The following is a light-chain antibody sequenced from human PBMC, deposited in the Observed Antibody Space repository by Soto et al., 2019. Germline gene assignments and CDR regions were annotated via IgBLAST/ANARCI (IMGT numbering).Light chain of an antibody. Sequence: AIQMTQSPSSLSASVGDRVTITCRASQGIRNDLGWYQQKPGKAPKLLIYATSTLQSGVPSRFSGSGSGTDFTLTIGSLQPEDFATYYCLQDYDYPLTFRGGTKVEIK. CDR3: LQDYDYPLT. V-gene: IGKV1-6*01. CDR2: ATS. CDR1: QGIRND. J-gene: IGKJ4*02.